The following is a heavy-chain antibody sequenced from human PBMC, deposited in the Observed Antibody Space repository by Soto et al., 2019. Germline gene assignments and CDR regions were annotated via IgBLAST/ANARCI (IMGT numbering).Heavy chain of an antibody. Sequence: QVHLVESGGGVVQPGKSLTLSCAASGFSFETYGMHWVRQAPGKGLEWLAFIYHDESRRLLGTSLRGRFTISRDNSQKALYLHMTSLGVEDTAMYYCARDKSPVVPGTTIDLWGHGTLVTVSS. CDR1: GFSFETYG. V-gene: IGHV3-33*01. CDR2: IYHDESRR. CDR3: ARDKSPVVPGTTIDL. D-gene: IGHD2-15*01. J-gene: IGHJ3*01.